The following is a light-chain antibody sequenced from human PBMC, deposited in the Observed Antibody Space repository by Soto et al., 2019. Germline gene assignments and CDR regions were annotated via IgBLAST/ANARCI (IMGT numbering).Light chain of an antibody. V-gene: IGKV3D-15*01. CDR2: GAS. J-gene: IGKJ4*01. Sequence: EIVMTQSPATLSVTPGERATLSCRASQSVSSNLAWYRKKPGLAPRLIIYGASTRATGIPATFSGSGSGTECTLSISSLQSEYFAVYYCQQYNNWPALTFGGGMKVEIK. CDR3: QQYNNWPALT. CDR1: QSVSSN.